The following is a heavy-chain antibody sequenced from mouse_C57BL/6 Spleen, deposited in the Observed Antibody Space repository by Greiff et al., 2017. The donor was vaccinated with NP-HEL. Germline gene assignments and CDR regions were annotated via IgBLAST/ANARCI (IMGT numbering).Heavy chain of an antibody. CDR2: ISDGGSYT. CDR1: GFTFSSYA. J-gene: IGHJ1*03. CDR3: AREDVGGWYFDV. D-gene: IGHD3-3*01. Sequence: EVKVEESGGGLVKPGGSLKLSCAASGFTFSSYAMSWVRQTPEKRLEWVATISDGGSYTYYPDNVKGRFTISRDNAKNNLYLQMSHLKSEDTAMYYCAREDVGGWYFDVWGTGTTVTVSS. V-gene: IGHV5-4*01.